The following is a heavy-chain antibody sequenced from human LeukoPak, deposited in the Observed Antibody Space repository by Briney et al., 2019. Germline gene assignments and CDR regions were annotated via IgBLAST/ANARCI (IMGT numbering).Heavy chain of an antibody. D-gene: IGHD5-18*01. CDR3: AKSIYSGGGYTYGSFDY. Sequence: GGSPRLSCAVSGFTFNNYGMHWVRQAPGKGLEWVAVISYEGSNKYYADSVKGRFTISRDDSKNTLYLQMNSLRPEDTAVYYCAKSIYSGGGYTYGSFDYWGQGTLVTVSS. CDR1: GFTFNNYG. V-gene: IGHV3-30*18. J-gene: IGHJ4*02. CDR2: ISYEGSNK.